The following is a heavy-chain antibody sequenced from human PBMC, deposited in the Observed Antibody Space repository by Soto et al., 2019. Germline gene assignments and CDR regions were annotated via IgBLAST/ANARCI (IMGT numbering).Heavy chain of an antibody. Sequence: QVQVAQSGAEVKKPGSSVKVSCKVSGGIFTNNAISWVRQASGQGLEWLGGVIPLFDTAYYAQIFRGRLRISADGATTTAYMELSGLTSADTAVYFCATGGHNDGYDFYHGMDVWGQGTTVTVS. J-gene: IGHJ6*02. CDR1: GGIFTNNA. CDR3: ATGGHNDGYDFYHGMDV. V-gene: IGHV1-69*01. CDR2: VIPLFDTA. D-gene: IGHD5-18*01.